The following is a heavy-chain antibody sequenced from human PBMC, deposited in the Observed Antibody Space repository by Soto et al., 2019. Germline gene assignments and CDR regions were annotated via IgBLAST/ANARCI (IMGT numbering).Heavy chain of an antibody. CDR1: GFTFSSYG. Sequence: PGGSLRLSCAASGFTFSSYGMHWVRQAPGKGLEWVAVIWYDGSNKYYADSVKGRFTISRDNSKNTLYLQMNSLRAEDTAVYYCARGMRYYDSSGYLDHWGQGT. D-gene: IGHD3-22*01. J-gene: IGHJ4*02. V-gene: IGHV3-33*01. CDR2: IWYDGSNK. CDR3: ARGMRYYDSSGYLDH.